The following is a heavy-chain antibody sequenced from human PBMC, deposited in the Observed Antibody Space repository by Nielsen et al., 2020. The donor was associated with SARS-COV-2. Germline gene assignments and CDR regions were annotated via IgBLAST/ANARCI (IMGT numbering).Heavy chain of an antibody. J-gene: IGHJ4*02. Sequence: LSLTCAASGFTFSSYAMSWVRQAPGKGLEWVSAISGSGGSTYYADSVKGRFTISRDNSKNTLYLQMNSLRAEDTAVYYCAKAAAIQGLGYWGQGTLVTVSS. V-gene: IGHV3-23*01. D-gene: IGHD6-25*01. CDR1: GFTFSSYA. CDR2: ISGSGGST. CDR3: AKAAAIQGLGY.